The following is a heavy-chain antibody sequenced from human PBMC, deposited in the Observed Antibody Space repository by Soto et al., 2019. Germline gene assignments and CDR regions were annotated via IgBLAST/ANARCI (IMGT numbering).Heavy chain of an antibody. CDR3: ARAEGVGTVTMKSILDY. CDR1: GFTFSDYY. CDR2: ISSSGSTI. V-gene: IGHV3-11*01. D-gene: IGHD4-17*01. Sequence: GGSMRLSCAASGFTFSDYYMSWIRQAPGKGLEWVSYISSSGSTIYYADSVKGRFTISRDNAKNSLYPQMDSLRAEDTAVYYCARAEGVGTVTMKSILDYWGQGTLVTVS. J-gene: IGHJ4*02.